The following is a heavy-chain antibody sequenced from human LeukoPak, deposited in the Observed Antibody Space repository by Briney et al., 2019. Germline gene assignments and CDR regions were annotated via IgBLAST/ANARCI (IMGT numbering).Heavy chain of an antibody. CDR1: GFTFSTSA. CDR3: AADNLLEGY. V-gene: IGHV1-58*01. D-gene: IGHD1-1*01. Sequence: TSVKVSCKASGFTFSTSAVQWVRQGRGQRLEWIGWIVVGSGNTNYAQKFQERVTITRDLSTSTVYMELSSLRSEGTAVYYCAADNLLEGYWGQGTLVTVSS. J-gene: IGHJ4*02. CDR2: IVVGSGNT.